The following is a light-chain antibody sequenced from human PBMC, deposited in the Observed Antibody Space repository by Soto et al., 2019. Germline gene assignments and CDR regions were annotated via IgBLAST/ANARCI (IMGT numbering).Light chain of an antibody. Sequence: EIVLTQSPASLSLSPGESASLSCRASQSISGFLAWYQQKPGQAPSLLIYDASYRATGIPARFSGSGSGTDFTLTISSLESEDFAVYYCHHRSNWPPTETFGPGTKVDLK. CDR2: DAS. J-gene: IGKJ3*01. V-gene: IGKV3-11*01. CDR1: QSISGF. CDR3: HHRSNWPPTET.